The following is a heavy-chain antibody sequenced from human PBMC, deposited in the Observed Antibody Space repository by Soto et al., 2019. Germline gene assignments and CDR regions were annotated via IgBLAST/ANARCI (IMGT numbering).Heavy chain of an antibody. CDR2: INQSGAT. D-gene: IGHD3-10*01. CDR3: ARGYYYASGSSFPY. Sequence: QLQQWSAGLLKPSETLSLTCAVYNGSFSKYYWNWIRQSPGKGLEWIGEINQSGATNYNPSLKRRVTISVYTSKNQFSLKLKSPTAADTAVYYFARGYYYASGSSFPYWGQGTLVTVSS. V-gene: IGHV4-34*01. J-gene: IGHJ4*02. CDR1: NGSFSKYY.